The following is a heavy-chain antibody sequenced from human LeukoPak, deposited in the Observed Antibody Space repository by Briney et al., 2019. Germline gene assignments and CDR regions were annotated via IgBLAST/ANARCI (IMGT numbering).Heavy chain of an antibody. CDR3: ARGEDWLLYLDY. V-gene: IGHV3-53*01. CDR1: GFTVSSNY. CDR2: IYSGGST. D-gene: IGHD3-9*01. Sequence: GGSLRLFCAASGFTVSSNYMSWVRQAPGKGLEWVSVIYSGGSTYYADSVKGRFTISRDNSKNTLYLQMNSLRAEDTAVYYCARGEDWLLYLDYWGQGTLVTVSS. J-gene: IGHJ4*02.